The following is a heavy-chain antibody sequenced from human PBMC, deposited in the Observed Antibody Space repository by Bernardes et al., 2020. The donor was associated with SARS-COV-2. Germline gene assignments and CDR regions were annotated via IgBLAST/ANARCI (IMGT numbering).Heavy chain of an antibody. V-gene: IGHV3-23*01. J-gene: IGHJ5*02. CDR3: TRDHISGWGIGAS. D-gene: IGHD6-19*01. CDR1: GFTFSIYA. Sequence: SLRLSCTASGFTFSIYAMSWVRQAPGKGLEWVSAISGRGGSTCYADSVRGRFTISRDNSKNTQRITAHKVNRSLRAEDTAVYYCTRDHISGWGIGASWGQGTLVTVSS. CDR2: ISGRGGST.